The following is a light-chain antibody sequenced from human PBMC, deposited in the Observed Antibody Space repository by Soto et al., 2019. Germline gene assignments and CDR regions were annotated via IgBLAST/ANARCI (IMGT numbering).Light chain of an antibody. J-gene: IGKJ1*01. CDR2: GAS. Sequence: EIVLTQSPGTLSLSPGERATLSCRASQSVSSSYLAWYQQKPGQAPRLLIYGASSWDTGVPDRFSGSGSGTDFTLTISRLEPEDVAVYYCQQYSSAPRTFGQGTKVEIK. CDR3: QQYSSAPRT. V-gene: IGKV3-20*01. CDR1: QSVSSSY.